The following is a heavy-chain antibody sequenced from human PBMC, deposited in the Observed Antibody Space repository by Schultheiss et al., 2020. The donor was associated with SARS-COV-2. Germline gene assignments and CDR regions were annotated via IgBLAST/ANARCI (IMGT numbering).Heavy chain of an antibody. D-gene: IGHD3-10*01. CDR3: ASGKLWFGSYYFDY. CDR1: GFTVSNYY. J-gene: IGHJ4*02. Sequence: GGSLRLSCAASGFTVSNYYMNWVRQAPGKGLEWISVIYSGGSTYYADSVKGRFTISRDNAKNSLYLQMNSLRAEDTAVYYCASGKLWFGSYYFDYWGQGTLVTVSS. CDR2: IYSGGST. V-gene: IGHV3-53*01.